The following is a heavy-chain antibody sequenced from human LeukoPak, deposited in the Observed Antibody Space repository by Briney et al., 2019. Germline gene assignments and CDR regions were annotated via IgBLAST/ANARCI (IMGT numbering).Heavy chain of an antibody. CDR1: GYTFTGYY. V-gene: IGHV1-2*02. CDR3: ARSDGSGSYSY. D-gene: IGHD3-10*01. Sequence: ASVKVSCKASGYTFTGYYMHWVRQAPGQGLEWMGWNNPNNGGTNYAQKFQGRVTMTRDTSISTAYMEVSRLISDDTAVYYCARSDGSGSYSYWGQGTLVTVSS. CDR2: NNPNNGGT. J-gene: IGHJ4*02.